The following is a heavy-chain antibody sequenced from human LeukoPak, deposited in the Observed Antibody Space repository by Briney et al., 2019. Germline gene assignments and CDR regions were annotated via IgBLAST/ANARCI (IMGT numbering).Heavy chain of an antibody. CDR3: ARAGRYSSSWLGPYSSGWNDYYYYGMDV. J-gene: IGHJ6*02. V-gene: IGHV6-1*01. D-gene: IGHD6-13*01. Sequence: SQTLSLTCAISGDSVSSNSAAWNWIRQSPSRGLEWLGRTYYRSKWYNDYAVSVKSRITNNPDTSKNQFSLQLNSVTPEDTAVYYCARAGRYSSSWLGPYSSGWNDYYYYGMDVWGQGTTVTVSS. CDR2: TYYRSKWYN. CDR1: GDSVSSNSAA.